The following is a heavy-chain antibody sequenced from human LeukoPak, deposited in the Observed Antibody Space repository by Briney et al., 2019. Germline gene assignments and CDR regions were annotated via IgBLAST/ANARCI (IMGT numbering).Heavy chain of an antibody. J-gene: IGHJ4*02. CDR1: GFTFSSYE. D-gene: IGHD4-17*01. V-gene: IGHV3-48*03. CDR2: ISSSGSTI. CDR3: ARVEAVTTAGGAVDY. Sequence: GGSLRLSCAASGFTFSSYEMNWVRQVPGKGLEWVSYISSSGSTIYYADSVKGRFTISRDNAKNSLYLQMNSLRAEDTAVYYCARVEAVTTAGGAVDYWGQGTLVTVSS.